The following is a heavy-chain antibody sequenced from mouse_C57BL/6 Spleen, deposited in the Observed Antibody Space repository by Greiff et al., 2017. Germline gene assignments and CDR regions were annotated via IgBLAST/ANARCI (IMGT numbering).Heavy chain of an antibody. J-gene: IGHJ4*01. CDR1: GFNIKNTY. CDR3: ARERNGSSLYAMDY. Sequence: VQLKESVAELVRPGASVKLSCTASGFNIKNTYMHWVQQRPEQGLEWIGRIAPANGNTKAAPTFQGKATITADTSSNTAYLQLSSLTSEDTAIYYCARERNGSSLYAMDYWGQGTSVTVSS. V-gene: IGHV14-3*01. CDR2: IAPANGNT. D-gene: IGHD1-1*01.